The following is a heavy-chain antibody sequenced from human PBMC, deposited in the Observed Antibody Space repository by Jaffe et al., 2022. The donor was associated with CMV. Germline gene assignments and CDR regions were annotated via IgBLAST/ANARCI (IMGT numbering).Heavy chain of an antibody. J-gene: IGHJ4*02. Sequence: EVQLLESGGGLVQPGGSLRLSCAASGFKFSSFVMTWVRQAPGKGLEWVSNISGSGGSKYYADSVRGRFTISRDKSKNTLYLDMTNLRAEDTAIYYCAKDFPGSVAAIEYWGQGTRVIVSA. CDR1: GFKFSSFV. V-gene: IGHV3-23*01. CDR3: AKDFPGSVAAIEY. CDR2: ISGSGGSK. D-gene: IGHD6-13*01.